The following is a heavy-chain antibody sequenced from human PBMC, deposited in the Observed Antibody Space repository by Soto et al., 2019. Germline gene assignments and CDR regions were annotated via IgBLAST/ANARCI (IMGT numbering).Heavy chain of an antibody. CDR3: ARKDVEVFDY. CDR2: IWYDGSKD. V-gene: IGHV3-33*01. J-gene: IGHJ4*01. D-gene: IGHD2-15*01. Sequence: WGSLRLSCAASGFTFSGHGMHWIRQAPGKGLEWVALIWYDGSKDYYRDSVKDRFTISRDNSKNMVYLQMNSLRVEDTAVYYCARKDVEVFDYWGPGTLVTVSS. CDR1: GFTFSGHG.